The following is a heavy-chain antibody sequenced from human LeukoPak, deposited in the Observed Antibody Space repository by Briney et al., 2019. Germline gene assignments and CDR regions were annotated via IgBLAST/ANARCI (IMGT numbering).Heavy chain of an antibody. Sequence: PGVSLRLSCAVSGFAFSSYAMNWVRQAPGKGLEWVANIKQDGSEKYYVDSVKGRFTISRDNAKNSLYLQMNSLRAEDTAVYYCVRALAAGSYWGRGALVTVSS. CDR1: GFAFSSYA. D-gene: IGHD6-13*01. CDR3: VRALAAGSY. J-gene: IGHJ4*02. V-gene: IGHV3-7*01. CDR2: IKQDGSEK.